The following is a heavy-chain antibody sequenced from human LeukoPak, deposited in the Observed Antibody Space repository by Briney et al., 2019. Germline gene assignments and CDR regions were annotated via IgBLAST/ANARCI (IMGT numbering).Heavy chain of an antibody. J-gene: IGHJ3*02. V-gene: IGHV3-64*01. CDR3: ARGVAITWTGSYSSGWNDALDI. Sequence: GGSLRLSCAASGFSLSTYAIHWVRQAPGKGLEYVSAISTDGSRTYYGNSVKGRFTVSRDNSKNTVYLQMDSLRGEDMAAYYCARGVAITWTGSYSSGWNDALDIWGQGTMVTVS. CDR1: GFSLSTYA. D-gene: IGHD6-19*01. CDR2: ISTDGSRT.